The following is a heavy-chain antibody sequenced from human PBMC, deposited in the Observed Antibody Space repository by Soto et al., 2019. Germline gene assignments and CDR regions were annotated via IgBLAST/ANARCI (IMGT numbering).Heavy chain of an antibody. CDR2: INHSGST. Sequence: SETLSLTCAVYGGSFSGYYWSWIRQPPGKGLEWIGEINHSGSTNYNPSLKSRVTISVDTSKNQFSLKLSSVTAADTAVYYCARGLPYYYDSSGYYYGAEYFQHWGQGTLVTVSS. V-gene: IGHV4-34*01. CDR3: ARGLPYYYDSSGYYYGAEYFQH. D-gene: IGHD3-22*01. CDR1: GGSFSGYY. J-gene: IGHJ1*01.